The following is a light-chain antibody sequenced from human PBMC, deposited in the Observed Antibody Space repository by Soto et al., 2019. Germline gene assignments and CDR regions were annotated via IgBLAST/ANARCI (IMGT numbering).Light chain of an antibody. CDR2: DVN. V-gene: IGLV2-14*01. J-gene: IGLJ2*01. CDR3: SSYTSSSTVV. Sequence: QSVLTQPASVSGSPGQSITISCTGTSSDVGRYNYVSWCQQHPGKAPKLIIYDVNTRPSGVSNRFSGSKSGNTASLTISGLQAEDEADYYCSSYTSSSTVVFGGGTKHTVL. CDR1: SSDVGRYNY.